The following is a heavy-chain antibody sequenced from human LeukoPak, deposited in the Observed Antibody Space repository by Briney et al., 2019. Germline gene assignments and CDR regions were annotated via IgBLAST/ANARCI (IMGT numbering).Heavy chain of an antibody. Sequence: ASVKVSCKASGCTFTSYGISWVRQAPGQGLEWMGWISAYNGNTNYAQKLQGRVTMTTDTSTSTAYMELRSLRSDDTAVYYCARDQSGYSGYDPFDYWGQGTLVTVSS. CDR1: GCTFTSYG. V-gene: IGHV1-18*01. CDR3: ARDQSGYSGYDPFDY. CDR2: ISAYNGNT. J-gene: IGHJ4*02. D-gene: IGHD5-12*01.